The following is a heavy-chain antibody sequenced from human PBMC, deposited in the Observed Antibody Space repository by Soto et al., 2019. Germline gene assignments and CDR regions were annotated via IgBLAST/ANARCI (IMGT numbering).Heavy chain of an antibody. CDR2: MYDSGST. V-gene: IGHV4-59*01. D-gene: IGHD3-22*01. CDR3: ARDRYYYDSSGYLVGGIDI. CDR1: GGSISSYY. Sequence: SETLSLTCTVSGGSISSYYWSWIRQPPGKGLEWMGYMYDSGSTNYNPSLKSRVTISIDTSKNQFSLKLSSATAADTAVYYCARDRYYYDSSGYLVGGIDIWGQGTMVTVSS. J-gene: IGHJ3*02.